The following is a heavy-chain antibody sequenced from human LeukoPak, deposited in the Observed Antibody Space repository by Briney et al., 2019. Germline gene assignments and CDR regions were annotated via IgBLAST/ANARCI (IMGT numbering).Heavy chain of an antibody. CDR3: ARGAGKGIAAAGGVDY. CDR1: GYTFTSYA. J-gene: IGHJ4*02. V-gene: IGHV1-3*03. CDR2: INTGNGNT. Sequence: GASVKVSCKASGYTFTSYAMHWVRQAPGQRLEWMGWINTGNGNTKHSQEFQGRVTITRDTSASTAYMELSSLRSEDMAVYYCARGAGKGIAAAGGVDYWGQGTLVTVSS. D-gene: IGHD6-13*01.